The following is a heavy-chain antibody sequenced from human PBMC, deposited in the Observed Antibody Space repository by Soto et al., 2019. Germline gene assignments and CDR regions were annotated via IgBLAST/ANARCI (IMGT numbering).Heavy chain of an antibody. CDR3: ARDGLLFSGPYRPSRFDY. V-gene: IGHV3-7*03. J-gene: IGHJ4*02. CDR1: GFKFSDYW. CDR2: VKHDTSEA. D-gene: IGHD3-16*02. Sequence: GGSLRLSCAASGFKFSDYWMSWVRQAPGKGLEWVGNVKHDTSEAHYADSVKGRFTITRDNIKNFLFLQMNGLRSDDTASYYCARDGLLFSGPYRPSRFDYWGLGTLVTVSS.